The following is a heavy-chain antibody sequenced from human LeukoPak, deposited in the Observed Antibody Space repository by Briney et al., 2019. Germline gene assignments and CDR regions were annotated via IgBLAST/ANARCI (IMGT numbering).Heavy chain of an antibody. CDR1: GFTFSSYE. CDR2: ISSSGSTI. Sequence: GGSLRLSCAASGFTFSSYEMNWVRQAPGKGLEWVSYISSSGSTIYYADSVKGQFTISRDNAKNSLYLQMNSLRAEDTAVYYYARDLSGSYYGGSFDYWGQGTLVTVSS. CDR3: ARDLSGSYYGGSFDY. J-gene: IGHJ4*02. V-gene: IGHV3-48*03. D-gene: IGHD1-26*01.